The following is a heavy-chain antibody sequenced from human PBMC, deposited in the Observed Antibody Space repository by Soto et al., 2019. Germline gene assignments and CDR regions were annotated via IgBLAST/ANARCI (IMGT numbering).Heavy chain of an antibody. V-gene: IGHV1-3*01. D-gene: IGHD3-3*01. CDR3: ASEFSDRGYYDFWSGHYYHNYMDG. Sequence: QVPLVQSGAEVKKPGASVKVSCKASGYTFTSYAMHWVRQAPGQRLEWMEWINAGNGNTKYSQKFQGRVTITRDTAASTAYMELSSLRSEDTAVYYCASEFSDRGYYDFWSGHYYHNYMDGWGKGTTVTVSS. CDR1: GYTFTSYA. CDR2: INAGNGNT. J-gene: IGHJ6*03.